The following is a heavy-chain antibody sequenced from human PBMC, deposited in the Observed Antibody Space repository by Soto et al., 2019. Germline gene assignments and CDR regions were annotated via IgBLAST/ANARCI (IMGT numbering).Heavy chain of an antibody. CDR1: GYTFTGYY. Sequence: QVQRVQSGAEVKKPGASVKVSCKAPGYTFTGYYMHWVRQAPGQGLEWMGWFNPNSGGTNYAPKFRGWVTMTRDTSISTAYMELSRLRSDDTAVYYCARDARGDEAPMDYWGQGTLVTVPS. V-gene: IGHV1-2*04. J-gene: IGHJ4*02. D-gene: IGHD3-10*01. CDR3: ARDARGDEAPMDY. CDR2: FNPNSGGT.